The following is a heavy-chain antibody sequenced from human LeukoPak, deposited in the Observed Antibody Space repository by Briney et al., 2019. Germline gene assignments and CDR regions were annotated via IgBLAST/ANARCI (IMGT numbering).Heavy chain of an antibody. CDR3: AREGSYGSGSYAVDN. Sequence: SETLSLTCTVSGGSISSYYWSWIRQPPGKGLEWIGYIYYSGSTNYNPSLKSRVTISVDTSKNQFSLKLRSVTAADTAVYYCAREGSYGSGSYAVDNWGQGTLVTVSS. CDR2: IYYSGST. CDR1: GGSISSYY. J-gene: IGHJ4*02. D-gene: IGHD3-10*01. V-gene: IGHV4-59*01.